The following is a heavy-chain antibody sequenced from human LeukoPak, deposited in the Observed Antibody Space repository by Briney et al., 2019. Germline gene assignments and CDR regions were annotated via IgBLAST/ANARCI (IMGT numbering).Heavy chain of an antibody. J-gene: IGHJ4*02. D-gene: IGHD3-16*02. Sequence: GGSLRLSCAASGFTFSSSAMSWVRQVPGKGLEWVSGISASGGSTSYADSVKGRFTISRDNSKNTLYLQMNSLRAEDTAVYYCAKDDGRPDTFGGVIVDYWGQGTLVTVSS. CDR3: AKDDGRPDTFGGVIVDY. CDR2: ISASGGST. CDR1: GFTFSSSA. V-gene: IGHV3-23*01.